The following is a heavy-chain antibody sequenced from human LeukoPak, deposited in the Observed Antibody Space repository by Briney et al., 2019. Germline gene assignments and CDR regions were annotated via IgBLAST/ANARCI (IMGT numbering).Heavy chain of an antibody. V-gene: IGHV3-48*03. D-gene: IGHD3-22*01. CDR3: AKDFYYYDSTGHPGAFDI. J-gene: IGHJ3*02. CDR2: ISSSGSTI. Sequence: GGSLRLSCAASGFTFSSYEMNWVRQAPGKGLEWVSYISSSGSTIYYADSVKGRFTISRDNSKNTLYPQMNSLRAEDTAVYYCAKDFYYYDSTGHPGAFDIWGQGTMVTVSS. CDR1: GFTFSSYE.